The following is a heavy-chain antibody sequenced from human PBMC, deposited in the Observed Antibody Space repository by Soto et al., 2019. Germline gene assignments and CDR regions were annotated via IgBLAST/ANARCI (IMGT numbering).Heavy chain of an antibody. CDR2: IWYDGSNK. Sequence: QVQLVESGGGVVQPGRSLRLSCAASGFTFSSYGMHWVRQAPGKGLEWVAVIWYDGSNKYYADSVKGRFTISRDNSKNTLYLQMNSLRAEDTAVYYCARDGSSWGNYYYYGMDVWGQGTTVTVSS. CDR3: ARDGSSWGNYYYYGMDV. CDR1: GFTFSSYG. V-gene: IGHV3-33*01. D-gene: IGHD6-13*01. J-gene: IGHJ6*02.